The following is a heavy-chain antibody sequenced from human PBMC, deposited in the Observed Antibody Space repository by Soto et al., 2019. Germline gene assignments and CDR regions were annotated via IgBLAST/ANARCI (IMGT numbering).Heavy chain of an antibody. CDR3: ARVLQLWLNAFDI. V-gene: IGHV4-30-4*01. Sequence: QVQLQESGPGLVKPSQTLSLTCTVSGGSISSGEYFWSWIRQPPGKGLEWIAYIYYSGSTYYNPSLKSRVTISVDTSKNQFSLKLSSVTAADTAVYYCARVLQLWLNAFDIWGQGTMVTVSS. CDR1: GGSISSGEYF. J-gene: IGHJ3*02. CDR2: IYYSGST. D-gene: IGHD5-18*01.